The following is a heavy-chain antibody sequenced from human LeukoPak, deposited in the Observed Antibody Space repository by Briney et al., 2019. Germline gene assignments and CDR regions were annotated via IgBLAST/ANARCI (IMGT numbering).Heavy chain of an antibody. CDR2: FSCSSITI. CDR3: ARAYYDSSGYYYMDV. D-gene: IGHD3-22*01. V-gene: IGHV3-48*01. J-gene: IGHJ6*03. Sequence: GGALRLCCGASGFTFSSYSMNWGRQAPGRGLEWVSHFSCSSITIYDADGVRGRFTIYRDNDKISMYVQMNSLRAEDTAVYYCARAYYDSSGYYYMDVWGKGTTVTVSS. CDR1: GFTFSSYS.